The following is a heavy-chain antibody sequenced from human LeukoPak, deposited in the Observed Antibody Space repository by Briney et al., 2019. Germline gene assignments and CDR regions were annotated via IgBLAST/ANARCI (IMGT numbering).Heavy chain of an antibody. CDR3: ARGLRGGEYFDY. CDR1: GGSISSYY. Sequence: PSETLSLTCTVSGGSISSYYWSWIRQPPGKGLEWIGYIYYSGSTNYNPSLKSRVTISVDTSKNQFSLKLNSVTAADTAVYYCARGLRGGEYFDYWGQGTLVTVSS. V-gene: IGHV4-59*01. J-gene: IGHJ4*02. CDR2: IYYSGST. D-gene: IGHD2-21*01.